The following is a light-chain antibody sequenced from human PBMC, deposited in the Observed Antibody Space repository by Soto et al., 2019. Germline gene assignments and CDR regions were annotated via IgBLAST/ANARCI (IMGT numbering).Light chain of an antibody. J-gene: IGLJ2*01. V-gene: IGLV2-11*01. CDR1: SSDVGGYNY. CDR2: DVS. CDR3: CSYAGSYSVV. Sequence: QSALTQPRSVSGSPGQSVTISCTGTSSDVGGYNYVSWYHQYPGKAPKLMIYDVSKRPSGVPDRFSGSKSGNTASLTISGLQAEDEADYYCCSYAGSYSVVFGGGTKLTVL.